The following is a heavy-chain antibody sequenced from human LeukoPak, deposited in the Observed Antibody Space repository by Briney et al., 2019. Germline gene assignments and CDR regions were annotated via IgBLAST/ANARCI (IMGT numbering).Heavy chain of an antibody. CDR2: ISYDGSNK. CDR3: AKDMGYFDY. V-gene: IGHV3-30*18. J-gene: IGHJ4*02. D-gene: IGHD3-10*01. CDR1: GFTFSSYG. Sequence: GGSLRLSCAASGFTFSSYGMHWVRQAPGKGLEWVAVISYDGSNKYYADSVKGRFTISRDNSKNTLYLQMNSLRAEDTAVYYCAKDMGYFDYWGQGTLVAVSS.